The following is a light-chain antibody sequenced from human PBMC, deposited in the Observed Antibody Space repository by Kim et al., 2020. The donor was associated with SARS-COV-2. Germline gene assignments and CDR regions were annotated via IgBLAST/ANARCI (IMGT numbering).Light chain of an antibody. CDR1: SSNIGRNT. Sequence: GQRVTISCSGSSSNIGRNTVNWYRQRPGTAPKLLIHNINQRPSGVPERFSGSKSGTSASLAISGLQSEDEADYYCAAWDDSLNGGVFGGGTQLTVL. V-gene: IGLV1-44*01. CDR3: AAWDDSLNGGV. CDR2: NIN. J-gene: IGLJ3*02.